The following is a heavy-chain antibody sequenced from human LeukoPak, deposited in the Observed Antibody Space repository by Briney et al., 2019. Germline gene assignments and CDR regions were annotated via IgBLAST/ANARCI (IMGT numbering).Heavy chain of an antibody. J-gene: IGHJ4*02. CDR3: AKDYSSDGPYFDY. D-gene: IGHD6-19*01. Sequence: GRSLRLSCAASGFTFSSYGMHWVRQAPGKGLEWVAVIWYDGSNKYYADSVKGRFTISRDNSKNTLYLQMNSLRAEDTAVYYCAKDYSSDGPYFDYWGQGTLVTVSS. V-gene: IGHV3-33*06. CDR1: GFTFSSYG. CDR2: IWYDGSNK.